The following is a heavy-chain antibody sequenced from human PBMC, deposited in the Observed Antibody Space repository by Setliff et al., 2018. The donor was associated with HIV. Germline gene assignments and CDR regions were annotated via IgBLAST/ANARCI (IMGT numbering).Heavy chain of an antibody. CDR1: GGSISSGGFY. D-gene: IGHD6-6*01. CDR2: IYYSGST. Sequence: PSETLSLTCTVSGGSISSGGFYWSWIRQHPGKGLEWIGYIYYSGSTYYNPSLKSRVAILVDTSKNQFSLKLSSVTAADTAGYYCARLVSSSSKFDSWGQGTLVTVSS. CDR3: ARLVSSSSKFDS. V-gene: IGHV4-31*03. J-gene: IGHJ4*02.